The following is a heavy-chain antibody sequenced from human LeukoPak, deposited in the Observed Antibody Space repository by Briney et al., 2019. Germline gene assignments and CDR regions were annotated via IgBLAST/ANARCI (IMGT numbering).Heavy chain of an antibody. V-gene: IGHV3-7*01. D-gene: IGHD3-10*01. CDR1: GFTFSSYW. Sequence: GGSLRLFCSASGFTFSSYWMSWVRQAPGKGLEWVANIKQDGGEKYYVGSVKGRFTVSRDNAKNSLYLQMNSLRAEDTAVYYCARESNHYGSGIMDVWGKGTTVTVSS. CDR3: ARESNHYGSGIMDV. CDR2: IKQDGGEK. J-gene: IGHJ6*04.